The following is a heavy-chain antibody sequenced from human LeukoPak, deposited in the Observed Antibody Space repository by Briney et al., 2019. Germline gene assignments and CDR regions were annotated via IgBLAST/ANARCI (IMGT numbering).Heavy chain of an antibody. D-gene: IGHD3-10*01. CDR1: GFPVDVYT. J-gene: IGHJ4*02. V-gene: IGHV3-43*01. CDR2: ISWDGGST. Sequence: GWSLRLSCPASGFPVDVYTMHWVRQAPGKGPEWVSLISWDGGSTYYADSVKGPFTISRDNSKNSLYLQMNSLRAEDTALYSCAKDWITGYGAGSYYSPGFDYWGQGTLVTVHS. CDR3: AKDWITGYGAGSYYSPGFDY.